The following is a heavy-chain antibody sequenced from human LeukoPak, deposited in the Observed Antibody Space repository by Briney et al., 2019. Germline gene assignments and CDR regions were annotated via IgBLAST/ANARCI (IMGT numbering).Heavy chain of an antibody. V-gene: IGHV5-51*01. Sequence: TGESLKIPCKGSGYSFTSYWISWVRQMPGKGLEWMGIIYPGDSESKYRPALQGQVTISVDKSISTAYLQWSSLKASDTAMYYCARIEDSTFDYWGQGTLVTVSS. CDR2: IYPGDSES. CDR3: ARIEDSTFDY. D-gene: IGHD2-15*01. J-gene: IGHJ4*02. CDR1: GYSFTSYW.